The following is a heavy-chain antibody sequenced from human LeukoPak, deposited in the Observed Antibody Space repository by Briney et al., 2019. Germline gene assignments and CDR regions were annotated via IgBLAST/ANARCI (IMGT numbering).Heavy chain of an antibody. CDR3: AKDRDTPWAYYFDF. J-gene: IGHJ4*02. CDR1: GYSISTGYY. V-gene: IGHV4-38-2*02. Sequence: SETLSLTCSVSGYSISTGYYWGWVRQPPGKGLEWIGNIYHNGTTHYNPSLKSRVTISVDTSKNQCSLKLTSVTAADTAVYYCAKDRDTPWAYYFDFWGQGTLVTVSS. D-gene: IGHD2-15*01. CDR2: IYHNGTT.